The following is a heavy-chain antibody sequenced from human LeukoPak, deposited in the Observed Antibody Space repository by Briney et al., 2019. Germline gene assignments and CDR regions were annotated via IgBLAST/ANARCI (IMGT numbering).Heavy chain of an antibody. CDR3: ARGYSSGWYVDY. CDR1: GGTFSSYA. D-gene: IGHD6-19*01. V-gene: IGHV1-69*04. CDR2: IIPILGIA. J-gene: IGHJ4*02. Sequence: SVKVSCKASGGTFSSYAISWVRQAPGQGLEWMGRIIPILGIANYAQKFQGRVTITADKSTSTAYMELSSLRSEDTAVYYCARGYSSGWYVDYWGQGTLVTVSS.